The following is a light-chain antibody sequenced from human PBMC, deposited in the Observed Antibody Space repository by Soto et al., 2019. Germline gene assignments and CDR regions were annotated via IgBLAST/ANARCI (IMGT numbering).Light chain of an antibody. V-gene: IGKV1D-13*01. Sequence: AIQLTQSPSSLSASVGDRVTITCRASQGISSALAWYQQKPGKSPKLLIYDASILESGVPSRFSGSGSGTDFPLTISSLQPEDFATYFCQHFGNFPITFAGGTKVEI. CDR1: QGISSA. CDR3: QHFGNFPIT. J-gene: IGKJ4*01. CDR2: DAS.